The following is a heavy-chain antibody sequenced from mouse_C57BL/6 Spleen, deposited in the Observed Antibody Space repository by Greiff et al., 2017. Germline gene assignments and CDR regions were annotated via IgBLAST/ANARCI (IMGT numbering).Heavy chain of an antibody. CDR1: GYAFSSYW. D-gene: IGHD1-1*01. CDR2: IYPGDGDT. J-gene: IGHJ1*03. V-gene: IGHV1-80*01. CDR3: AKITTVRYFDV. Sequence: VQLQQSGAELVKPGASVKISCKASGYAFSSYWMNWVKQRPGKGLEWIGQIYPGDGDTNYNGKFTGKATLTADNSSSTAYMQLSSLTSEDSAVYICAKITTVRYFDVWGTGTTVTVSS.